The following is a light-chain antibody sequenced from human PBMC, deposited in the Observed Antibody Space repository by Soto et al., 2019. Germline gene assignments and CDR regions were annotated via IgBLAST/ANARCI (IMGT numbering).Light chain of an antibody. Sequence: QSALTQPASVSGSPGQSITISCTGTSSDVGGYEYVSWYQQHPGKAPKLMIYAVTNRPSGVSNRFSGSKSGNTASLTISGLQAEDEADYYCSSYSISNTLVVFGGGTKVTVL. V-gene: IGLV2-14*01. CDR1: SSDVGGYEY. CDR2: AVT. J-gene: IGLJ2*01. CDR3: SSYSISNTLVV.